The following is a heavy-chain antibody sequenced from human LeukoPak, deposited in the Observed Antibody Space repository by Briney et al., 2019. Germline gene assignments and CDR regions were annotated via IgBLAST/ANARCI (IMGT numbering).Heavy chain of an antibody. J-gene: IGHJ4*02. D-gene: IGHD7-27*01. CDR1: GLTLTDYS. Sequence: GGSLRLSCAASGLTLTDYSINWVRQAPGRGLEWVSYISSPSTHIYYADSVKGRFTISRDNAKNSLYLQMNSLRDEDTAVYYCARESYWGSNAKGFDYWGQGTLVTVSS. CDR2: ISSPSTHI. CDR3: ARESYWGSNAKGFDY. V-gene: IGHV3-48*02.